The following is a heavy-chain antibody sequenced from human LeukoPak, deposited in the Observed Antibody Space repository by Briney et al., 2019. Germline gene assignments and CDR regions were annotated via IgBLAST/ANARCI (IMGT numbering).Heavy chain of an antibody. D-gene: IGHD6-19*01. CDR3: ARDRNRSGFFY. CDR1: GYTFTAYY. J-gene: IGHJ4*02. CDR2: INPNSGGT. Sequence: GASVKVSCKASGYTFTAYYMHWVRQAPGQGLEWMGWINPNSGGTNYAQKFQGRVTMTRDMSTSTVYMELSSLRSEDTAVYYCARDRNRSGFFYWGQGTLVTVSS. V-gene: IGHV1-2*02.